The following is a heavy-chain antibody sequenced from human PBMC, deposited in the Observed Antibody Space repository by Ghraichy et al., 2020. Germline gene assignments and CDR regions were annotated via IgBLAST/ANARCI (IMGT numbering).Heavy chain of an antibody. CDR3: ARHREYSSSSYLLYYYYMDV. CDR1: GGSISSSSYY. D-gene: IGHD6-6*01. CDR2: VYYSGNT. Sequence: SETLSLTCTVSGGSISSSSYYWGWIRQPPGKGLEWIGSVYYSGNTHYNPSLTSRVTISVDTSKNQFSLKLSSVTAADTAVYYCARHREYSSSSYLLYYYYMDVWGKGTTVTVSS. V-gene: IGHV4-39*01. J-gene: IGHJ6*03.